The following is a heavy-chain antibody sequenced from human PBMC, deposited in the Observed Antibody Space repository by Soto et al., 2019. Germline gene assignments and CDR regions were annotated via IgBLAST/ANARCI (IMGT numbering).Heavy chain of an antibody. D-gene: IGHD6-19*01. CDR3: ARHAYRSGWDDY. V-gene: IGHV4-39*01. J-gene: IGHJ4*02. CDR2: IYYSGST. Sequence: QLQLQESGPGLVKPSETLSLTCTVYGGSISSSSYYWGWIRQPPGKGLEWIGTIYYSGSTYYNPSLKSRVTISVDTSKNQFPLTLSYLTAAETAMYYCARHAYRSGWDDYWGQGTLVTVSS. CDR1: GGSISSSSYY.